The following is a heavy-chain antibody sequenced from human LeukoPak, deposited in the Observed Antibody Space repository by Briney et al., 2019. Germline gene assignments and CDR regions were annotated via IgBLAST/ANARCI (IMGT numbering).Heavy chain of an antibody. D-gene: IGHD3-22*01. V-gene: IGHV3-23*01. CDR2: ISGSGGGT. CDR3: AKYRGLRYYDD. CDR1: GFTFSSYA. Sequence: GSLRLSCAASGFTFSSYAMSWVRQAPGKGLEWVSAISGSGGGTYYADYVKGRFTISRDNSKNTLYLQVNSLRAEDTAVYYCAKYRGLRYYDDWGQGTLVTVSS. J-gene: IGHJ4*02.